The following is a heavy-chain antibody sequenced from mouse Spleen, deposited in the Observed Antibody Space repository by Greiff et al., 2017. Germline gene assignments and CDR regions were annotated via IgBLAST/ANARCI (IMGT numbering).Heavy chain of an antibody. Sequence: QVQLQQPGTELVKPGASVKLSCKASGYTFTSYWMHWVKQRPGQGLEWIGNINPSNGGTNYNEKFKSKATLTVDKSSSTAYMQLSSLTSEDSAVYYCARFGYYGYDSYAMDYWGQGTSVTVSS. CDR3: ARFGYYGYDSYAMDY. CDR2: INPSNGGT. D-gene: IGHD2-2*01. CDR1: GYTFTSYW. J-gene: IGHJ4*01. V-gene: IGHV1-53*01.